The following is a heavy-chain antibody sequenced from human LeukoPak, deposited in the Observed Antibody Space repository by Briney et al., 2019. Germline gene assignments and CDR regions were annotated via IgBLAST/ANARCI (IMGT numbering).Heavy chain of an antibody. CDR3: ARVSASYYFDY. V-gene: IGHV3-48*02. CDR2: ISGSSSPI. J-gene: IGHJ4*02. D-gene: IGHD6-25*01. CDR1: GFTFSSYS. Sequence: GGSLRHSCAASGFTFSSYSMTWVRQAPGKGLEWVSYISGSSSPIYYADSVKGRVTISRDNAKDSLYLQMTSLRDEDTAVYYCARVSASYYFDYWGQGTLVTVSS.